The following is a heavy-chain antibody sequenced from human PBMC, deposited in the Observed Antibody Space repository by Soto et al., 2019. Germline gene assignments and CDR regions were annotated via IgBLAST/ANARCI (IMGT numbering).Heavy chain of an antibody. J-gene: IGHJ5*02. CDR1: GGTFSSYA. V-gene: IGHV1-69*01. CDR3: ARDRSVGWFDP. D-gene: IGHD1-26*01. CDR2: IIPIFGTA. Sequence: QVQLVQSGAEVKKPGSSVKVSCKASGGTFSSYAISWVRQAPGQGLEWMGGIIPIFGTANYAQKFQGRVTTDADESTSAGYMELRSRSYEDTAVYYCARDRSVGWFDPWGQGTLVTVS.